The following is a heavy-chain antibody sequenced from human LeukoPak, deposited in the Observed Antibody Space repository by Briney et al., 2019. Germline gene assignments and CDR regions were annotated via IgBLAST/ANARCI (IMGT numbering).Heavy chain of an antibody. CDR3: ARELMWEYQLLSSTRYYYYYGMDV. D-gene: IGHD2-2*01. Sequence: GGSLRLSCTASGFTFGDYAMSWFRQAPGKGLEWVGFIRSKAYGGTTEYAASVKGRFTISRDDSKSIAYLQMNSLKTEDTAVYYCARELMWEYQLLSSTRYYYYYGMDVWGQGTTVTVSS. CDR2: IRSKAYGGTT. CDR1: GFTFGDYA. J-gene: IGHJ6*02. V-gene: IGHV3-49*03.